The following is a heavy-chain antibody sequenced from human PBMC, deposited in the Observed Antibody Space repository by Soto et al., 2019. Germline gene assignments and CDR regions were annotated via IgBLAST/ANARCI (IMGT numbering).Heavy chain of an antibody. CDR1: GYSITRAYY. D-gene: IGHD6-13*01. V-gene: IGHV4-38-2*01. CDR3: ARAGRPVSGSNPLPYYYYAMDV. CDR2: IYHSGST. Sequence: SETLSPTCALSGYSITRAYYWGWIRQPPGKGLEWIGNIYHSGSTYYNPSIESRVTISVDTSKNHFSLKLSSVTASDTAIYYCARAGRPVSGSNPLPYYYYAMDVWGQGTTVTVSS. J-gene: IGHJ6*02.